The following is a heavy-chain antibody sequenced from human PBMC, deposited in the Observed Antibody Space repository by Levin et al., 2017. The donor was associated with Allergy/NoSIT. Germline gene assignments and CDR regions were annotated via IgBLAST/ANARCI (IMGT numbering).Heavy chain of an antibody. J-gene: IGHJ6*03. CDR3: VKGVKRLWFGENDFYYYMDV. CDR1: GFTFSRYA. D-gene: IGHD3-10*01. V-gene: IGHV3-30*04. CDR2: TSYDGINE. Sequence: GGSLRLSCAASGFTFSRYAMHWVRQAPGKGLEGVSLTSYDGINEYYADSVKGRFTISRDNSKNTLSLEMNSLRAEDTAVYYCVKGVKRLWFGENDFYYYMDVWGKGTTVTVSS.